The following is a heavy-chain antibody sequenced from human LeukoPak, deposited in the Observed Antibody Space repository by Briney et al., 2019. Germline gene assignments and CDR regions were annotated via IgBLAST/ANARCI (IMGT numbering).Heavy chain of an antibody. D-gene: IGHD6-13*01. CDR2: IYQSGST. CDR1: AYSISSGYY. V-gene: IGHV4-38-2*02. Sequence: PSETLSLTSTVSAYSISSGYYWGWIRQPPGKGLEWIGSIYQSGSTYYNPSLKSRVTISVDTSKNQFSLKLNSVTAADTAAYFCARVYSNYDMDVWGKGTTVTVSS. J-gene: IGHJ6*03. CDR3: ARVYSNYDMDV.